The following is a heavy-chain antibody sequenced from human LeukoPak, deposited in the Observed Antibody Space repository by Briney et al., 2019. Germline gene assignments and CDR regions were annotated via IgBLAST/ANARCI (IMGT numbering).Heavy chain of an antibody. V-gene: IGHV3-30*03. D-gene: IGHD2-2*01. CDR2: ISYDGSNK. CDR1: GFTFSSYG. Sequence: GGSLRLSCAASGFTFSSYGMHWVRQAPGKGLEWVAVISYDGSNKYYADSVKGRFTISRDNSKNTLYLQMNSLRAEDTAVYYCARGGGDIVVVPALLDYWGQGTLVTVSS. J-gene: IGHJ4*02. CDR3: ARGGGDIVVVPALLDY.